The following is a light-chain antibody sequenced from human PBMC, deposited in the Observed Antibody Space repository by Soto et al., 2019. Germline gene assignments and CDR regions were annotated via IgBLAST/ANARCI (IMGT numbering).Light chain of an antibody. Sequence: EIVLTQSPGTLSLSPGERATLSCRASQSVSSNYLAWYQQKPGQAPRLLIYGASSRATGIPDRFSGSGSGTEFTLTISSLQSEDFAVYHCQQYNKWPWTFGQGTKVEI. J-gene: IGKJ1*01. V-gene: IGKV3D-15*01. CDR3: QQYNKWPWT. CDR1: QSVSSN. CDR2: GAS.